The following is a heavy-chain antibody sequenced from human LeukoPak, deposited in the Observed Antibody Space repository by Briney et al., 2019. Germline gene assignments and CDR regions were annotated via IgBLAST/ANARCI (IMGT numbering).Heavy chain of an antibody. J-gene: IGHJ4*02. D-gene: IGHD2-15*01. CDR3: ARGVYSIDY. Sequence: GGSLRLSCAASGFTFRNYVMNWVRQAPGKGLEWVANIREDGTEIYYMDSVKGRFPISRDNAKNSLYLQMNSLRAEDTAVYYCARGVYSIDYWGQGTLVTVSS. CDR2: IREDGTEI. V-gene: IGHV3-7*01. CDR1: GFTFRNYV.